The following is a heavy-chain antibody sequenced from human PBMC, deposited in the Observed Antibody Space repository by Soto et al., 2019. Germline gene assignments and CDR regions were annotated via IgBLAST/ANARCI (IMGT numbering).Heavy chain of an antibody. CDR1: GFTFSSYS. J-gene: IGHJ4*02. V-gene: IGHV3-15*01. CDR2: LMSKTDGGTT. CDR3: AAGTGRTDLDY. D-gene: IGHD2-2*01. Sequence: GSLRLSCAASGFTFSSYSMNWVRQAPGKGLEWVGRLMSKTDGGTTVYAAPVKGRFTISRDDSKNTLYLQMSSLNTEDTAVYYCAAGTGRTDLDYWGQGTLVTVSS.